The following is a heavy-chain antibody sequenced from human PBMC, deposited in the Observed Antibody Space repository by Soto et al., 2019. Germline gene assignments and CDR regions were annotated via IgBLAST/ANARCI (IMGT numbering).Heavy chain of an antibody. J-gene: IGHJ3*02. CDR2: ISSSSSYI. Sequence: GGSLRLSCAASGFTFSSYSMNWVRQAPGKGLEWVSSISSSSSYIYYADSVKGRFTISRDNAKNSLYLQMNSLRAEDTAVYYCARDLDYSGSYSCAFDIWGQGTMVTVSS. CDR3: ARDLDYSGSYSCAFDI. CDR1: GFTFSSYS. V-gene: IGHV3-21*01. D-gene: IGHD1-26*01.